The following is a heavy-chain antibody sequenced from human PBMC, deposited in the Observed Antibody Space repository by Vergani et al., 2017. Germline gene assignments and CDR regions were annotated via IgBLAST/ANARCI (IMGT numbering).Heavy chain of an antibody. J-gene: IGHJ3*02. D-gene: IGHD3-16*01. Sequence: QVQLVQSGAEVKKPGASVKVSCKASGYTFTSYYMHWVRQAPGQGLEWMGIINPSGGSTSYAQKFQGRVTMTRDTSTSTVYMELSSLRSEDTAMYYCARKDQFGAFDIWGQGTMVTVSS. CDR1: GYTFTSYY. CDR3: ARKDQFGAFDI. V-gene: IGHV1-46*03. CDR2: INPSGGST.